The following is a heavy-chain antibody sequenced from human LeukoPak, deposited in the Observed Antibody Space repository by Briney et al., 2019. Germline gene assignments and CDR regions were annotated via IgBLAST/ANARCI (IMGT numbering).Heavy chain of an antibody. V-gene: IGHV3-9*01. D-gene: IGHD3-9*01. CDR3: AKGMDILTGYFGFDY. CDR2: ISWNSGSI. CDR1: GFTFDDYA. J-gene: IGHJ4*02. Sequence: GGSLRLSCAASGFTFDDYAMHWVRQAPGKGLEWVSGISWNSGSIGYADSVKGRFTISRDNAKNSLYLQMNSLRAEDTALYYCAKGMDILTGYFGFDYWGQGTLVTVSS.